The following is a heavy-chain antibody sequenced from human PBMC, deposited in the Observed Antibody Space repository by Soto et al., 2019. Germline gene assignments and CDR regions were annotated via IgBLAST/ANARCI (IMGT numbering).Heavy chain of an antibody. CDR3: AKESITMVRGSTDFDY. V-gene: IGHV3-7*01. J-gene: IGHJ4*02. CDR2: INGDGSEK. Sequence: PGGSLRLSCETSGFTFSAYWMSWVRQAPGKGLGWVANINGDGSEKYYADSVKGRFTISRDNSKNTLYLQMNSLRAEDAAVYYCAKESITMVRGSTDFDYWGQGTLVTVSS. D-gene: IGHD3-10*01. CDR1: GFTFSAYW.